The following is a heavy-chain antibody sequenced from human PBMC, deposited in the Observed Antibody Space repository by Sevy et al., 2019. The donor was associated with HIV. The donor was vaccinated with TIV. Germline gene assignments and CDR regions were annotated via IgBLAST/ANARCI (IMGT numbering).Heavy chain of an antibody. CDR3: VRDSPYTSDDHWYFGIDV. CDR2: ITNSGTTK. D-gene: IGHD3-22*01. J-gene: IGHJ6*02. Sequence: GGSLRLSCAASGITFSDHYMSWIRQAPGKGLEWVAYITNSGTTKYDADSVKGRFTISRDNARNSLYLQMNSLTADDAAVYYCVRDSPYTSDDHWYFGIDVWGQGTTVTVSS. V-gene: IGHV3-11*01. CDR1: GITFSDHY.